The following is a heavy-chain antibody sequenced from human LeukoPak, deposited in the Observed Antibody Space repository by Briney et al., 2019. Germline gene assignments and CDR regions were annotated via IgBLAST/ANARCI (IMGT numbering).Heavy chain of an antibody. J-gene: IGHJ6*02. V-gene: IGHV4-34*01. D-gene: IGHD6-13*01. CDR1: GGSFGGYY. CDR3: ARVPIPPIAAGFGYYYGMDV. Sequence: PSETLSLTCAVYGGSFGGYYWSWIRQPPGEGLEWSGEINHSGSTNYNPSLKSRVTISLDTSKNQFSLKLSSVTAADTAVYYCARVPIPPIAAGFGYYYGMDVWGQGTTVTVSS. CDR2: INHSGST.